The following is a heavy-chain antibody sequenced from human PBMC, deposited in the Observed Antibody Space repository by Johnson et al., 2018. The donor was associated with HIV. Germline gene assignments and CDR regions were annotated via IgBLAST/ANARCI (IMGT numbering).Heavy chain of an antibody. CDR3: GKGDYNCWSGDAVDI. D-gene: IGHD3-3*01. Sequence: VQLVESGGGVVQPGRSLRLSCAASGFTFSSYAMHWVRQAPGKGLEWVSGISGSGGRPYYADSVKGRFIISRDNSKNTTYLQMNSLRAEYTAVYYCGKGDYNCWSGDAVDIWGHETVVTVSS. CDR1: GFTFSSYA. V-gene: IGHV3-23*04. J-gene: IGHJ3*02. CDR2: ISGSGGRP.